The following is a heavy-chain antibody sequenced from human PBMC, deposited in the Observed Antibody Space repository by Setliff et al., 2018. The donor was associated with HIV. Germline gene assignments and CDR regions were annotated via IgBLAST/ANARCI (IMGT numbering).Heavy chain of an antibody. CDR3: ARPRLRGSGAFDI. CDR2: IYYSGTT. CDR1: GDSISSSSYY. V-gene: IGHV4-39*01. J-gene: IGHJ3*02. Sequence: SETLSLTCTVSGDSISSSSYYWGWIRQPPGKGLEWIGSIYYSGTTYYNPSLKSRVAISVDKSKNQFSLKLSSVTAADTAVYYCARPRLRGSGAFDIWGQGTMVTVSS. D-gene: IGHD2-21*01.